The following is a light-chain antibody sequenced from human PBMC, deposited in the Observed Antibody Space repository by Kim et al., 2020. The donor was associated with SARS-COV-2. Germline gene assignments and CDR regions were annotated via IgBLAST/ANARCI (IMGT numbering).Light chain of an antibody. CDR3: GTWDSSLSAGGV. Sequence: QSVLTQPPSVSAAPGQQVTISCSGSRSNIGVNSVSWYQHLPGMAPKLLIYDNDKRPSGIPDRFSGSKSGTSATLDITGLQAGDEADYYCGTWDSSLSAGGVFGGGTQLTVL. CDR1: RSNIGVNS. V-gene: IGLV1-51*01. CDR2: DND. J-gene: IGLJ3*02.